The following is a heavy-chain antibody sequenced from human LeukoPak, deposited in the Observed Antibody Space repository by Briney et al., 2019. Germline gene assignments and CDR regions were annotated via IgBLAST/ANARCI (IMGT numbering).Heavy chain of an antibody. V-gene: IGHV4-59*01. Sequence: ASETLSLTCTVSGGSIRNYYWSWIRQPPGKGLEWIGYIYYSGSTNYNPSLKSRVTISVDTSKNQFSLKLSSVPAADTGVYYCARGQKLELDAFDIWGQGTMVTVSS. CDR1: GGSIRNYY. J-gene: IGHJ3*02. CDR2: IYYSGST. D-gene: IGHD1-7*01. CDR3: ARGQKLELDAFDI.